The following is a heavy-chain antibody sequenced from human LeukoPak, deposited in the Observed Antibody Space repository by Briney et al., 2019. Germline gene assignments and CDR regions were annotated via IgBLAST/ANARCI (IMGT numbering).Heavy chain of an antibody. CDR1: GGSISSYY. Sequence: SETLSLTCTVSGGSISSYYWSWIRQSPGKGLEWIGYIYYSGSTNYNPSLKSRVTISVDTSKSQFSLKLSSVTAADTAVYYCARAVTGRGGGWFDPWGQGTLVTVSS. V-gene: IGHV4-59*01. CDR3: ARAVTGRGGGWFDP. J-gene: IGHJ5*02. D-gene: IGHD1-14*01. CDR2: IYYSGST.